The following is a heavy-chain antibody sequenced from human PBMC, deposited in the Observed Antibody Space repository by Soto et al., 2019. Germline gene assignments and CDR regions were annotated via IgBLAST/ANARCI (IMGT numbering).Heavy chain of an antibody. Sequence: QVQLVESGGGVFQPGRSLRLSCAASGFTFSTYGMHWVRQAPGKGLEWVAAMSYDGTKQYYVDSVKGGFTIPRDNSRNTLFLQVNSLREEDTAVYYCAKEYGSTSIDHWGQGTLVTVSS. D-gene: IGHD6-13*01. CDR3: AKEYGSTSIDH. J-gene: IGHJ4*02. V-gene: IGHV3-30*18. CDR1: GFTFSTYG. CDR2: MSYDGTKQ.